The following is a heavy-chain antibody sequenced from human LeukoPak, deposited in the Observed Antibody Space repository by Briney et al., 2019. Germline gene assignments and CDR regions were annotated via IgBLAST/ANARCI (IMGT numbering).Heavy chain of an antibody. V-gene: IGHV3-21*01. D-gene: IGHD3-9*01. CDR1: GFSLSTYS. CDR2: ISSGSSYI. CDR3: AREYGPGFYFDY. J-gene: IGHJ4*02. Sequence: GGSLRLSCAASGFSLSTYSMNWVRQAPGKGLEWVSSISSGSSYIYYADSVKGRFTISRDNAKNSLYLQMSSLRAEDTAVYYCAREYGPGFYFDYWGRGTLATVSS.